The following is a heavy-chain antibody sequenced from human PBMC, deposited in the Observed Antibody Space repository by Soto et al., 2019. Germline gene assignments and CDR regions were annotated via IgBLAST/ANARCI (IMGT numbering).Heavy chain of an antibody. J-gene: IGHJ6*02. V-gene: IGHV3-23*01. CDR2: ISGGGGTT. D-gene: IGHD5-12*01. Sequence: EVQLLESGGGLVQPGGSLRLSCAASGFTFSSHVMNWVRQAPGKGLEWVAAISGGGGTTFYGDSVEGRFTMSRDNSKNTLFLQMNSLRAEDTAVYYCALGPRATPPHDYGMDVWGQGTTVTVSS. CDR1: GFTFSSHV. CDR3: ALGPRATPPHDYGMDV.